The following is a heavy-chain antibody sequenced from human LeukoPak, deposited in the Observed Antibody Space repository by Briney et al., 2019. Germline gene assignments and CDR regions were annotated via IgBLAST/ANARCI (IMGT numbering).Heavy chain of an antibody. V-gene: IGHV4-59*08. D-gene: IGHD3-22*01. Sequence: SETLSLTCTVSGGSISTYYWTWIRQPPGKGLEWIGYIFYSGSTNYNPSLKSRVTISVDTSKNQFSLKLSSVTAADTAVYYCARHVVGVADYYDSSGYYYFDYWGQGTLVTVSS. CDR2: IFYSGST. CDR1: GGSISTYY. J-gene: IGHJ4*02. CDR3: ARHVVGVADYYDSSGYYYFDY.